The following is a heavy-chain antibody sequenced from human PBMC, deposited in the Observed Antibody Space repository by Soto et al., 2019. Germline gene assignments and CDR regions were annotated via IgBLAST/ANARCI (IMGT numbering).Heavy chain of an antibody. D-gene: IGHD5-12*01. CDR2: ISYDGNNK. J-gene: IGHJ4*02. Sequence: QVQLVESGGGVVQPGRSLRLFCVASGVTFNKYGMHWVRQAPGKGLEWLAVISYDGNNKHYSDSVKGRFTISRDNSKNTLYLEMNNVRTEDTAVYYCAKILGTATILDYWGQGTLVIVSS. CDR3: AKILGTATILDY. V-gene: IGHV3-30*18. CDR1: GVTFNKYG.